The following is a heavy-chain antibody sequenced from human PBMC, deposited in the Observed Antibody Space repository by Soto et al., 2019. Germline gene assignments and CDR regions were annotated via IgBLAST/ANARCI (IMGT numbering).Heavy chain of an antibody. Sequence: PGESLKISCKGSGYSFTSYWIGWVRQMPGKGLEWMGIIYPGDSDTRYSPSFQGQVTISADKSISTAYLQWSSLKASDTAMYYCASTGRHFDWSLLDYYCYYGMVXCGQGTTVTDSS. CDR1: GYSFTSYW. D-gene: IGHD3-9*01. J-gene: IGHJ6*02. CDR2: IYPGDSDT. V-gene: IGHV5-51*01. CDR3: ASTGRHFDWSLLDYYCYYGMVX.